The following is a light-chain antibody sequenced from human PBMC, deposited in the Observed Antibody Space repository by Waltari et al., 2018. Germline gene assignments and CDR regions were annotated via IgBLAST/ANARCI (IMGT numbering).Light chain of an antibody. CDR3: AAWDDNLNGWV. CDR1: SSNIGSNT. Sequence: QSVLTQPPSASGTPGQRFAISCSGSSSNIGSNTVNWYQQLPGTAPKLLIYGNNQRPSGVPDRFSGSKSDTSASLAIGGLQSDDEADYYCAAWDDNLNGWVFGGGTMLAVL. CDR2: GNN. J-gene: IGLJ3*02. V-gene: IGLV1-44*01.